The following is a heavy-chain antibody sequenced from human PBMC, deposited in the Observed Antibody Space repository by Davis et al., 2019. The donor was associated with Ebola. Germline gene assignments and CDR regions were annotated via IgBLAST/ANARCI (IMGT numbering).Heavy chain of an antibody. V-gene: IGHV1-2*02. CDR3: ARDADLWSGFYDY. D-gene: IGHD3-3*01. J-gene: IGHJ4*02. Sequence: ASVKVSCKASGYTVSGHYMHWVRQAPGQGLEWMGWINLNSGATNFAQSFRGRVTMTRDTSISTAFLELTRLRSDDTAVYYCARDADLWSGFYDYWGQGTLVTVSS. CDR2: INLNSGAT. CDR1: GYTVSGHY.